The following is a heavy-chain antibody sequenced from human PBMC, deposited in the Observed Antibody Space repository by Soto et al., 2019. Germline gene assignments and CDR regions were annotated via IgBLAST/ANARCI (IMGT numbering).Heavy chain of an antibody. CDR2: MYNTGST. CDR3: TDMLGQWLPRD. Sequence: SETLSLTCTVSGGSISGYYWSWIRQPPGKGLEWIGYMYNTGSTVYNPSFKSRVTISVDTSKNQFSMRLNSVTAADTAAYYCTDMLGQWLPRDWGQGIVVS. D-gene: IGHD6-19*01. CDR1: GGSISGYY. V-gene: IGHV4-59*08. J-gene: IGHJ4*02.